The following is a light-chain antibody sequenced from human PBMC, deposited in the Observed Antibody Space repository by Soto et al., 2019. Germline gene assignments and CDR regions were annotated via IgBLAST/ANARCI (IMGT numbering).Light chain of an antibody. J-gene: IGKJ1*01. Sequence: EVVMTQSPATLSVSPGERATLSSRASETVAPTLAWYQQKPGQAPRLLISGASTRAAGISDRFRGSGSGTEFTLTISSLRSEDSAIYYCQQYFEWPPMTFGQGTKVEI. CDR1: ETVAPT. CDR3: QQYFEWPPMT. V-gene: IGKV3-15*01. CDR2: GAS.